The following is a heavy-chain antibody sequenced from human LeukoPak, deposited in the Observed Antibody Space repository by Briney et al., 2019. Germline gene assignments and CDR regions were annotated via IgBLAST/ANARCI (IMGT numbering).Heavy chain of an antibody. J-gene: IGHJ4*02. CDR3: AKDRYSARPFSGGSCPDY. Sequence: QSGGSLRLSCAASGFTFSSYAMSWVRQAPGKGLEWVSAISGSGGSTYYADSVKGRFTISGDNSKNTLYLQMNSLRAEGTAVYYCAKDRYSARPFSGGSCPDYWGQGTLVTVSS. CDR2: ISGSGGST. CDR1: GFTFSSYA. V-gene: IGHV3-23*01. D-gene: IGHD2-15*01.